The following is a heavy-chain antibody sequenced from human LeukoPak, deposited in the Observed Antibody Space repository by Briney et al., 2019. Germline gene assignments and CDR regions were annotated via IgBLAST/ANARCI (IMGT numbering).Heavy chain of an antibody. J-gene: IGHJ4*02. CDR1: GYSFTSNW. CDR3: ARHVYIGGLLDY. CDR2: IYPGDSET. Sequence: GESLKISCKGSGYSFTSNWVAWVRQIPGKGLEWMGIIYPGDSETRYSPPFQGQVTFSVDKSTNTAFLQWSSLKASDTAMYFCARHVYIGGLLDYWGQGTLVTVSS. V-gene: IGHV5-51*01. D-gene: IGHD1-26*01.